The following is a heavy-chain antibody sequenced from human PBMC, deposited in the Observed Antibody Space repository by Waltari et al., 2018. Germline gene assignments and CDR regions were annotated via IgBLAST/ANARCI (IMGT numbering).Heavy chain of an antibody. J-gene: IGHJ4*02. CDR3: AHRRSITIFGVVPLYFDY. V-gene: IGHV2-5*01. D-gene: IGHD3-3*01. CDR1: GFSLSTSGVG. Sequence: QITLKESGPTLVKPTQTLTLTCTFSGFSLSTSGVGVGWIRQPPGKALEWLALIYWNDDKRYSPSLKSRLTITKDTSKNQVVLTMTNMDPVDTATYYCAHRRSITIFGVVPLYFDYWGQGTLVTVSS. CDR2: IYWNDDK.